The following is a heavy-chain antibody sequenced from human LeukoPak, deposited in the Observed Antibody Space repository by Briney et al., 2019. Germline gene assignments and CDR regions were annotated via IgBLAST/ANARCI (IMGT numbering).Heavy chain of an antibody. J-gene: IGHJ6*02. CDR2: IYYSGGT. V-gene: IGHV4-59*08. CDR3: ARLSSVSLDGMDV. D-gene: IGHD5/OR15-5a*01. Sequence: SETLSLTCTVSGGSISSYYWSWIRQPPGKGLEWIGYIYYSGGTNYNPSLKSRVTISVDTSKNQFSLKLSSVTAADTAVYYCARLSSVSLDGMDVWGQGTTVTVSS. CDR1: GGSISSYY.